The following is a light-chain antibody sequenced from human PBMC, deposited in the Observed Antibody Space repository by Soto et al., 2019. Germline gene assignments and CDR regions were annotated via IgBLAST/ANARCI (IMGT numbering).Light chain of an antibody. Sequence: VLTQSQTNLSLSPGEGATLSCWASQTVSSNYLAWYQQRPGQAPRLIIYGASSRATGIPDRFSGSGSGTDFTLTISSLEPEDFAVYYCQQYGSSPRTFGHGTKV. J-gene: IGKJ1*01. CDR1: QTVSSNY. V-gene: IGKV3-20*01. CDR2: GAS. CDR3: QQYGSSPRT.